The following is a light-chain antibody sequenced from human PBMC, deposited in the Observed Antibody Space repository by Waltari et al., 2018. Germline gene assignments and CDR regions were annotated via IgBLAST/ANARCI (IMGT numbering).Light chain of an antibody. Sequence: QSALTQPASVSGSPGQSITISCTGTSSDVGSYNLVSWYQKHPDKAPKLMLYAVNKRPSGVSNRFSGYRSGNTASLTISGLQAEDEADYYCSSYGGSNNLVFGGGTKLTVL. CDR3: SSYGGSNNLV. CDR1: SSDVGSYNL. J-gene: IGLJ3*02. V-gene: IGLV2-23*02. CDR2: AVN.